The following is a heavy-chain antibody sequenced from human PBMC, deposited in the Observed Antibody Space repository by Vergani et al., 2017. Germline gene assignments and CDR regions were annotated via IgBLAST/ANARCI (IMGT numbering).Heavy chain of an antibody. CDR1: GFTFSNAW. D-gene: IGHD3-16*01. Sequence: EVQLVESGGGLVKPGGSLRLSCAASGFTFSNAWMSWVRQAPGKGLEWVGRIKSKTDGGTTDYAAPVKGRFTISRDASKNTLYLQMNSLKTEDTAVYYCTTVHFFMMTFGGVMQNWGQGTLVTVSS. J-gene: IGHJ4*02. V-gene: IGHV3-15*01. CDR2: IKSKTDGGTT. CDR3: TTVHFFMMTFGGVMQN.